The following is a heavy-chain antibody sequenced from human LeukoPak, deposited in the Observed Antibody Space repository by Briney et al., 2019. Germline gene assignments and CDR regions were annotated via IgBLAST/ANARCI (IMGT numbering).Heavy chain of an antibody. Sequence: GGSLRLSCAASGFSFSDYYMSWIRQAPGKGLEWVSHISSSGSTINYADSVKGRFTISRDNAKNTLYLQMNNLRAEDTAIYYCATDYYVSGSYYRLFYWGQGTLVTVSS. CDR2: ISSSGSTI. D-gene: IGHD3-10*01. CDR1: GFSFSDYY. V-gene: IGHV3-11*04. CDR3: ATDYYVSGSYYRLFY. J-gene: IGHJ4*02.